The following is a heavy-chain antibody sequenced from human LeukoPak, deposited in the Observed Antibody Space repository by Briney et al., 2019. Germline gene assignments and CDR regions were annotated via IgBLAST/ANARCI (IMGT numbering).Heavy chain of an antibody. J-gene: IGHJ6*03. Sequence: PGGSLRLSCAASGFTFSSYAMHWVRQAPGKGLEWVAVISYDGSNKYYADSVKGRFTISRDNSKNTLYLQMNSLRAEDTAVYYCARAKRIGQLVLSYYYYYMDVWGKGTTVTVSS. V-gene: IGHV3-30*04. D-gene: IGHD6-13*01. CDR2: ISYDGSNK. CDR1: GFTFSSYA. CDR3: ARAKRIGQLVLSYYYYYMDV.